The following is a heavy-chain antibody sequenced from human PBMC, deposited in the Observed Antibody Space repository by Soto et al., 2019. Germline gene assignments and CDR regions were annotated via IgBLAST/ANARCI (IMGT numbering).Heavy chain of an antibody. CDR2: ISYDGSNK. D-gene: IGHD5-12*01. J-gene: IGHJ4*02. V-gene: IGHV3-30*18. CDR3: AKDWWLRPRNKEIPGFDY. CDR1: GFTFSSYG. Sequence: QVQLVESGGGVVQPGRSLRLSCAASGFTFSSYGMHWVRQAPGKGLEWVAVISYDGSNKYYADSVKGRFTISRDNSKNTRYLQMNSRRAEDTAVYYCAKDWWLRPRNKEIPGFDYWGQGTLVTVSS.